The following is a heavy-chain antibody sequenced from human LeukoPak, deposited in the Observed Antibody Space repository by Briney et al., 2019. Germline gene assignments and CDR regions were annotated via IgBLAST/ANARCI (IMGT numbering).Heavy chain of an antibody. D-gene: IGHD3-10*01. V-gene: IGHV4-39*01. CDR2: IYYSGST. CDR3: ARLTRGVTDY. CDR1: GGSISSSSYY. Sequence: PSETLSLTCTVSGGSISSSSYYWGWIRQPPGKGLEWIGSIYYSGSTYYNPSLKSRVTISVDTSKNQFSLKLSSVTAADTAVYYCARLTRGVTDYWGQGTLVTVSS. J-gene: IGHJ4*02.